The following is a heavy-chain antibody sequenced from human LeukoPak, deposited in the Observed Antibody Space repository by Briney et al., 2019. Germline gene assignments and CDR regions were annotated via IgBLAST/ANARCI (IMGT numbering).Heavy chain of an antibody. CDR3: ARDLYDYGDYVGY. J-gene: IGHJ4*02. Sequence: ASVKVSCKASGYTFTGYYMHWVGQAPGQGLEWMGWINPNSGGTNYAQKFQGRVTMTRDTSISTAYMELSRLRSDDTAVYYCARDLYDYGDYVGYWGQGTLVTVSS. V-gene: IGHV1-2*02. CDR2: INPNSGGT. D-gene: IGHD4-17*01. CDR1: GYTFTGYY.